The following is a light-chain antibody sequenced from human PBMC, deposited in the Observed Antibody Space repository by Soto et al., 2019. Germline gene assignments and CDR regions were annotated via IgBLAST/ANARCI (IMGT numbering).Light chain of an antibody. V-gene: IGKV1-5*01. CDR3: QQYSDFLIS. CDR2: DAS. Sequence: MTQSPSTLSASVGDRVTITCRASQSISRSLAWYQQKPGKAPSLLIYDASSLEGGVPSRFSGSGFGTEFTLTITNLQPADFATYYCQQYSDFLISFGPGTTVDFK. J-gene: IGKJ3*01. CDR1: QSISRS.